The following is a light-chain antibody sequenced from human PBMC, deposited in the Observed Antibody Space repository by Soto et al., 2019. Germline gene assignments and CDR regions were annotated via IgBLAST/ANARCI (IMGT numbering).Light chain of an antibody. CDR3: QQYGSSPRT. V-gene: IGKV3-20*01. Sequence: EIVLTQSPGTLSLSPGERATLSCRASQSVTSSYLAWYQQKPGQAPRLLIYGASSRATGIPDRFSGSGSGTDLTLTINRLKPEDFAVYYCQQYGSSPRTFGQGTKLEIK. CDR2: GAS. CDR1: QSVTSSY. J-gene: IGKJ2*01.